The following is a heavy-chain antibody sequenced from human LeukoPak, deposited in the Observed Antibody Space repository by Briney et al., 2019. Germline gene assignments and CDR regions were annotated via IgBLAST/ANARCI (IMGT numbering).Heavy chain of an antibody. CDR1: GFTFSSYA. J-gene: IGHJ6*02. CDR2: ISGSGGST. D-gene: IGHD5-24*01. Sequence: GGSLRLPCAASGFTFSSYAMSWVRQAPGKGLEWVSAISGSGGSTYYADSVKGRFTISRDNSKNTLYLQMNSLRDEDTAVYYCARGMDYYGMDVWGQGTTVTVTS. CDR3: ARGMDYYGMDV. V-gene: IGHV3-23*01.